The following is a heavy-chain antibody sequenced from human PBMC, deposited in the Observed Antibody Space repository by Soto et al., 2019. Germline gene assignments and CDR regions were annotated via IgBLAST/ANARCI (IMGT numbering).Heavy chain of an antibody. J-gene: IGHJ4*02. CDR3: ARLGYGDYGGNYFDY. CDR1: GFTFSNYG. Sequence: QVQLVESGGGVVQPGRSLRLSCAASGFTFSNYGMHWVRQAPGKGLEWVAIISYDGNNKYYADSVKGRFTISRDNSKNTLYLQMNNLRAEDTAVYYCARLGYGDYGGNYFDYWGQGTLVTVSS. D-gene: IGHD4-17*01. V-gene: IGHV3-30*03. CDR2: ISYDGNNK.